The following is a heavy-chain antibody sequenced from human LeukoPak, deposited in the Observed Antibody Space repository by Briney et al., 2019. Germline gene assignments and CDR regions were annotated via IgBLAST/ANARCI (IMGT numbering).Heavy chain of an antibody. CDR3: ARGYSSSWYGNNDAFDI. CDR2: ISAYNGNT. J-gene: IGHJ3*02. D-gene: IGHD6-13*01. CDR1: GYTFTSYG. Sequence: ASVKVSCKASGYTFTSYGISWVRQAPGQGLEWMGWISAYNGNTNYAQKLQGRVTMTTDTSTSTAYMELRSLRSDDAAVYYCARGYSSSWYGNNDAFDIWGQGTMVTVSS. V-gene: IGHV1-18*01.